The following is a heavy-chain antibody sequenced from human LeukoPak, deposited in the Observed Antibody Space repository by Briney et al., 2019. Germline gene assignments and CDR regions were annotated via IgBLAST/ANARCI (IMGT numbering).Heavy chain of an antibody. CDR1: GASVSSGSYY. V-gene: IGHV4-61*01. CDR2: IYYSGST. D-gene: IGHD2-15*01. CDR3: ASCSGGSCYSSGFDY. Sequence: SETLSLTCNVSGASVSSGSYYWSWIRQPPGKGLEWIGYIYYSGSTNYNPSLKSRVTISVDTSKNQFSLKLSSVTAADTAVYYCASCSGGSCYSSGFDYWGQGTLVTVSS. J-gene: IGHJ4*02.